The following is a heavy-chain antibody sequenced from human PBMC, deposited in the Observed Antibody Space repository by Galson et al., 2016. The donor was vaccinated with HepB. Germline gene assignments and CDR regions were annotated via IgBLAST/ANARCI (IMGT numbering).Heavy chain of an antibody. CDR2: IDYSGNT. Sequence: ETLSLTCTVSGGSISSSVYYWGWIRQPPGKGLEWIGSIDYSGNTYCKLSLRSRVTLSVDTSKNQFSLRLTSVTATDTAVYYCARRSPYGSGSYYNPWGQGTLVTV. V-gene: IGHV4-39*01. CDR1: GGSISSSVYY. CDR3: ARRSPYGSGSYYNP. D-gene: IGHD3-10*01. J-gene: IGHJ4*02.